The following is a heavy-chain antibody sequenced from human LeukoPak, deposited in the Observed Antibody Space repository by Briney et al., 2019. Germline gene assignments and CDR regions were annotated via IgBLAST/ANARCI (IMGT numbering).Heavy chain of an antibody. Sequence: GGSLRLSCAASGFTVSSYYMSWVRQAPGRELEWVSVIYSGGSTYYADSVKGRFTISRDNSKNTLYLQMNSLRAEDTAVYYCAREAGSYGEDYYFDYWGQGTLVTVSS. V-gene: IGHV3-53*01. J-gene: IGHJ4*02. CDR3: AREAGSYGEDYYFDY. D-gene: IGHD5-18*01. CDR1: GFTVSSYY. CDR2: IYSGGST.